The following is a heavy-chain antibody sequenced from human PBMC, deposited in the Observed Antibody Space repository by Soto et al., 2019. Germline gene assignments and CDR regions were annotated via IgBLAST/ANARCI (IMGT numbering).Heavy chain of an antibody. V-gene: IGHV4-4*07. J-gene: IGHJ4*02. CDR1: GASISSYY. Sequence: PSETLSLTCTVSGASISSYYWNLIRQPAGKGLEWIGRIYTSGSTNYNPSLQSRVTMSLDASKSQFSLKLTSVTAADTAVYYCARGGEYNNLSYDYWGQRTLVTVSS. CDR2: IYTSGST. D-gene: IGHD3-10*01. CDR3: ARGGEYNNLSYDY.